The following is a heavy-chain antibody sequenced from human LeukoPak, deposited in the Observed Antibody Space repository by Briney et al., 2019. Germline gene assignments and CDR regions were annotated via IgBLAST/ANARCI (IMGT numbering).Heavy chain of an antibody. V-gene: IGHV1-69*13. Sequence: SVKVSCKASGGTFSSYAISWVRQAPGQGLEWMGGIIPIFGTANYAQKFQGRVTITADESTSTAYMELSSLRSEDTAVYYCARDLIAVAGLYYFDYWGQGTLVTVSS. CDR3: ARDLIAVAGLYYFDY. J-gene: IGHJ4*02. D-gene: IGHD6-19*01. CDR1: GGTFSSYA. CDR2: IIPIFGTA.